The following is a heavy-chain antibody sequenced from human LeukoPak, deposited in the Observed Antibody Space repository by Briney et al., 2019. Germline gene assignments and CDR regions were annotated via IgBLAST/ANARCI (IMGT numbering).Heavy chain of an antibody. D-gene: IGHD4-11*01. CDR3: AKADYTTKGLDY. J-gene: IGHJ4*02. V-gene: IGHV3-21*04. CDR1: GFTFSSYS. CDR2: ISSSSSYI. Sequence: GGSLRLSCAASGFTFSSYSMNWVRQAPGKGLEWVSSISSSSSYIYYADSVKGRFTISRDNAKNSLYLQMNSLRAEDTALYYCAKADYTTKGLDYWGQGTLVTVSS.